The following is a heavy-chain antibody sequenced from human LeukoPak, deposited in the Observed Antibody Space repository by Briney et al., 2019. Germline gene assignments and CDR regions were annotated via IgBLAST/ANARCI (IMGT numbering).Heavy chain of an antibody. CDR3: ARERDIGSGWYY. CDR2: INHSGST. J-gene: IGHJ4*02. V-gene: IGHV4-34*01. CDR1: GGSFSGYY. Sequence: KPSETLSLTCAVYGGSFSGYYWSWIRQPPGKGLEWIGEINHSGSTNYNPSLKSRVTISVDTSKNQFSLKLSSVTAADTAVYYCARERDIGSGWYYWGQGTLVTVSS. D-gene: IGHD6-19*01.